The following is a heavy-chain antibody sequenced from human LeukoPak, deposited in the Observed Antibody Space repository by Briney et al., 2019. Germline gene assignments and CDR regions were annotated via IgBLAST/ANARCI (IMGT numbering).Heavy chain of an antibody. CDR3: ARGELEWFSGGMDV. CDR2: IYSGGST. J-gene: IGHJ6*02. Sequence: GGSLRLSCAASGFTVSSNYMSWVRQAPGKGLEWVSVIYSGGSTYYADSVKGRFTISRDNSKNTLYLQVNSLRAEDTAVYYCARGELEWFSGGMDVWGQGTTVTVSS. CDR1: GFTVSSNY. D-gene: IGHD3-3*01. V-gene: IGHV3-66*01.